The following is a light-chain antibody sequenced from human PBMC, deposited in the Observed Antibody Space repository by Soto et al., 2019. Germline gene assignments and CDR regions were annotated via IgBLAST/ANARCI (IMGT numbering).Light chain of an antibody. CDR2: SDE. Sequence: QSVLTQPPSASGTPGQRVTISCSGSSSNIGSNTVKWYQQLPGTAPKLLIYSDEQRPSGVPDRFSGSRSGTSASLAISGLQSEDEADYYCAAWDDSLNCPIFGGGTKLTVL. CDR1: SSNIGSNT. J-gene: IGLJ2*01. CDR3: AAWDDSLNCPI. V-gene: IGLV1-44*01.